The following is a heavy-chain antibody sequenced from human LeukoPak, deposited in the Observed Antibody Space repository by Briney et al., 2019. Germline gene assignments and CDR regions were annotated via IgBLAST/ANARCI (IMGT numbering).Heavy chain of an antibody. Sequence: GSVKVSCKTSVYTFTGSYLHWVRQVPGQGLEWMGWTNPSTGGTKSAQQFEGRVTMTRDTSNTTGYLELRSLRLDDTATYYCARGGAFCSITTCHEFDHWGQGTLV. V-gene: IGHV1-2*02. CDR1: VYTFTGSY. D-gene: IGHD2-2*01. CDR3: ARGGAFCSITTCHEFDH. CDR2: TNPSTGGT. J-gene: IGHJ4*02.